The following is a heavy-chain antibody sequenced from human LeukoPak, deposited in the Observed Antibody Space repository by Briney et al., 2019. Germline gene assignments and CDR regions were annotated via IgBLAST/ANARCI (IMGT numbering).Heavy chain of an antibody. CDR2: IYSGGST. Sequence: PGGSLRLSCAASGFTVSDNYMSWVRQAPGKGLEWVSIIYSGGSTYYADSVKGRFTISRDNSKNMLYLQMNRLRAEDTAVYYCARSLRVRGVPDYMDVWGKGTTVIISS. D-gene: IGHD3-10*01. J-gene: IGHJ6*03. CDR1: GFTVSDNY. V-gene: IGHV3-53*01. CDR3: ARSLRVRGVPDYMDV.